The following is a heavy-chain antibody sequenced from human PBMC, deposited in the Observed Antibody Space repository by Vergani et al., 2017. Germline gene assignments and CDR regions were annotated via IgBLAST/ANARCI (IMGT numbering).Heavy chain of an antibody. CDR2: IYTSGST. Sequence: QVQLQQWGAGLLKPSETLSLTCAVYGGSFSGYYWSWIRQPAGKGLEWIGRIYTSGSTNYNPSLKSRVTMSVDTSKNQFSLKLSSVTAADTAVYYCARGDDWYFDLWGRGTLVTVSS. J-gene: IGHJ2*01. CDR3: ARGDDWYFDL. V-gene: IGHV4-59*10. CDR1: GGSFSGYY.